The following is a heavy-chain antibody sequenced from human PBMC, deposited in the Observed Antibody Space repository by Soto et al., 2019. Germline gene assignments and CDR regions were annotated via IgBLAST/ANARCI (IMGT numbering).Heavy chain of an antibody. CDR1: GYTFSNYN. Sequence: QEQLVQSGAEVKKPGAPVKVSCKASGYTFSNYNINWVRQASGQGLEWMGWMNPDSGNTVYAEKFQGRVTMTRNRSISTAYMELSGLRSEDTAVYYCAREAASDPSFYYHYMDVWGKGTTVTVSS. J-gene: IGHJ6*03. CDR2: MNPDSGNT. CDR3: AREAASDPSFYYHYMDV. D-gene: IGHD6-25*01. V-gene: IGHV1-8*01.